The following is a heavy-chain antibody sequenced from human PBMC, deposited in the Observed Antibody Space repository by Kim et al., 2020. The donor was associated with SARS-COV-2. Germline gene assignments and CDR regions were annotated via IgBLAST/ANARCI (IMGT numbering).Heavy chain of an antibody. D-gene: IGHD2-15*01. V-gene: IGHV4-59*01. CDR3: AREVGYCSGGSCYNPYWY. Sequence: SETLSLTCTVSGGSISSYYWSWIRQPPGKGLEWIGYIYYSGSTNYNPSLKSRVTISVDTSKNQFSLKLSSVTAADTAMYYCAREVGYCSGGSCYNPYWY. CDR2: IYYSGST. CDR1: GGSISSYY. J-gene: IGHJ2*01.